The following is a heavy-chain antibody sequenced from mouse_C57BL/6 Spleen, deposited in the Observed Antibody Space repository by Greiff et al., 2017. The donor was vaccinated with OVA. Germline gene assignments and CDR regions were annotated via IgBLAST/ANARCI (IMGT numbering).Heavy chain of an antibody. CDR1: GYTFTNYW. D-gene: IGHD6-1*01. CDR3: ARQQSDYYAMDY. CDR2: IYPGGGYT. J-gene: IGHJ4*01. V-gene: IGHV1-63*01. Sequence: QVQLKESGAELVRPGTSVKMSCKASGYTFTNYWIGWAKQRPGHGLEWIGDIYPGGGYTNYNEKFKGKATLTADKSSSTAYMQFSSLTSEDSAIYYCARQQSDYYAMDYWGQGTSVTVSS.